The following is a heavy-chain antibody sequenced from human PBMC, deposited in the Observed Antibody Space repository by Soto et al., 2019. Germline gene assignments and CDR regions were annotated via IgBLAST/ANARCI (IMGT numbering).Heavy chain of an antibody. CDR2: MCPRDSDT. D-gene: IGHD2-21*02. CDR1: GYNFNTYC. CDR3: ARRAFCGGDCTARPKDYYGMDV. J-gene: IGHJ6*02. Sequence: EVQLVQSGAEVKKSGESLKISCKGSGYNFNTYCVVWVRQMPGKGLEWVGIMCPRDSDTRYSPSSQGQVTISADKSITTACLQWSSLKASDTAIYYCARRAFCGGDCTARPKDYYGMDVWGQGTAVTVSS. V-gene: IGHV5-51*03.